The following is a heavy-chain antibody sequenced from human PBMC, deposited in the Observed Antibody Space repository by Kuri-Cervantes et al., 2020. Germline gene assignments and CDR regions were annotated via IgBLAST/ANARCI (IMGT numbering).Heavy chain of an antibody. D-gene: IGHD4-17*01. CDR1: GFTFSTFA. CDR3: GRGTDYGDYAGLDY. CDR2: ISHGGSSD. Sequence: LSLTCAASGFTFSTFAMHWVRQAPGEGLEWVVVISHGGSSDFYADSVKGRFTISRDNSKNTLYLQMNSLRTEDTAVYYCGRGTDYGDYAGLDYWGQGTLVTVSS. V-gene: IGHV3-30-3*01. J-gene: IGHJ4*02.